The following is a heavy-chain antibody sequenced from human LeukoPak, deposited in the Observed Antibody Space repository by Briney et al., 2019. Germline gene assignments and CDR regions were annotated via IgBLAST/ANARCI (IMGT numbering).Heavy chain of an antibody. CDR2: IIPTFGTA. CDR3: ARGLRISHTRSFDY. V-gene: IGHV1-69*06. Sequence: GASVKVSCKASGYTFTSYAISWVRQPPGQGLEWMGGIIPTFGTANYAQKFQGRVTITADKSTSTAYMELSSLRSEDTAVYYCARGLRISHTRSFDYWGQGTLVTVSS. CDR1: GYTFTSYA. D-gene: IGHD2-2*01. J-gene: IGHJ4*02.